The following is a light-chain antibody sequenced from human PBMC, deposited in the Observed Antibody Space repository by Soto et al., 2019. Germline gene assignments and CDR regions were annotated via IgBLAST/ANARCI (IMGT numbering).Light chain of an antibody. V-gene: IGLV1-40*01. CDR3: QSYVSSLNSYV. Sequence: QSVLTQPPSVSGAPGQRVTISCTGTSSNLGAGYDVNWYQHLPGAAPKLLLYGNNNRPSGVPDRFSGAKSGTSASLAIPGLQAEDEAGYYCQSYVSSLNSYVFGGGTKLTVL. CDR1: SSNLGAGYD. CDR2: GNN. J-gene: IGLJ3*02.